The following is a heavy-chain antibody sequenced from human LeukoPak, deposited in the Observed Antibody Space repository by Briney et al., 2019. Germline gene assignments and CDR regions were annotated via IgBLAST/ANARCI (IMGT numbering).Heavy chain of an antibody. CDR2: TYHSGST. V-gene: IGHV4-38-2*01. CDR3: ARAIAAAGTGDY. D-gene: IGHD6-13*01. CDR1: GYSISSGYY. J-gene: IGHJ4*02. Sequence: SETLSLTCAVSGYSISSGYYWGWIRQPPGKGLEWIGCTYHSGSTYYNPSLKSRVTISVDTSKNQFSLKLSSVTAADTAVYYCARAIAAAGTGDYWGQGTLVTVSS.